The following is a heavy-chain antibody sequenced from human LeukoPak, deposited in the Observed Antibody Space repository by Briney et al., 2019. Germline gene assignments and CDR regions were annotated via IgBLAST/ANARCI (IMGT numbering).Heavy chain of an antibody. J-gene: IGHJ4*02. CDR2: IIPIFGTA. CDR1: GGTFSSYA. D-gene: IGHD1-26*01. Sequence: GASVKVSCKASGGTFSSYAFSWVRQAPGQGLEWMGGIIPIFGTANYAQKFQGRVTITADESTSTAYMELSSLRSEDTAVYYCARGKWELPPAWYFDYWGQGTLVTVSS. V-gene: IGHV1-69*13. CDR3: ARGKWELPPAWYFDY.